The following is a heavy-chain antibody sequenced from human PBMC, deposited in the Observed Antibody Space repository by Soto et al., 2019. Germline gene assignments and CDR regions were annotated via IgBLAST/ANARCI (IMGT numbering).Heavy chain of an antibody. D-gene: IGHD6-19*01. Sequence: SETLSLTCTVSGGSISSSSYYWGWIRQPPGKGLEWIGSIYCSGSTYYNPSLKSRVTISVDTSKNQFSLKLSSVTAADTAVYYCARLALHSSGFTDYWGQGTLVTVSS. J-gene: IGHJ4*02. CDR3: ARLALHSSGFTDY. CDR2: IYCSGST. V-gene: IGHV4-39*01. CDR1: GGSISSSSYY.